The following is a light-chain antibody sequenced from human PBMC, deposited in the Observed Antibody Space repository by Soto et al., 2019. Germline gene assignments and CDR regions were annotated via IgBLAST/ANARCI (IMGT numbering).Light chain of an antibody. Sequence: ALQMTQSPSSLSASVGDRVTITCRASQAIRDNLSWYQQKPGKAPKVLIFAASSSQTGVPSRFSGSGFGTDFTLTISSLQPEDFATYYCLQEYNYPLTFGGGTKVEIK. CDR3: LQEYNYPLT. CDR2: AAS. CDR1: QAIRDN. V-gene: IGKV1-6*01. J-gene: IGKJ4*01.